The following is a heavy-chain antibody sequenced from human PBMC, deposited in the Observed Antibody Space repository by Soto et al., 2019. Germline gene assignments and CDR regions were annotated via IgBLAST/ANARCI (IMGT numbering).Heavy chain of an antibody. D-gene: IGHD5-18*01. CDR2: IYYSGST. CDR1: GGSISSGDYY. CDR3: ARGWLWPHYFDY. Sequence: PSETLSLTCTVSGGSISSGDYYWSWIRQPPGKGLEWIGYIYYSGSTYYNPSLKSRVTISVDTSKNQFSLKLSSVTAADTAVYYCARGWLWPHYFDYWGQGTLVTVSS. J-gene: IGHJ4*02. V-gene: IGHV4-30-4*02.